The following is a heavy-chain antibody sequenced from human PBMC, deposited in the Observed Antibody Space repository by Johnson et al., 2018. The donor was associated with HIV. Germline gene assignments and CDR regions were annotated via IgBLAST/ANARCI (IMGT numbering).Heavy chain of an antibody. CDR3: AKRVPSKQLVDAFDI. J-gene: IGHJ3*02. V-gene: IGHV3-30*18. Sequence: QVQLVESGGGVVQPGRSLRLSCAASGFTFSRYPMHWVRQAPGKGLEWVAIISNDGSNTYFADSVKGRFTISSDNSKNTLYLQMNSLRAEDTAVYYCAKRVPSKQLVDAFDIWGQGTMVTVSS. CDR1: GFTFSRYP. CDR2: ISNDGSNT. D-gene: IGHD6-6*01.